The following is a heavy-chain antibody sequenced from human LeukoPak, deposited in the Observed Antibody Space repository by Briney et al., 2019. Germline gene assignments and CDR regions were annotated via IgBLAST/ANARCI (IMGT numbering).Heavy chain of an antibody. V-gene: IGHV3-7*01. Sequence: PGGSLRLSCAASGFTFTFYTMTWVRQAPGRGLEWVANIKQDGSEKNYVDSVKGRFTISRDNAKNSLYLQMNSLRAEDTAVYYCARLLSPGVYYYYYYMDVWGKGTTVTISS. CDR3: ARLLSPGVYYYYYYMDV. J-gene: IGHJ6*03. CDR2: IKQDGSEK. D-gene: IGHD1-14*01. CDR1: GFTFTFYT.